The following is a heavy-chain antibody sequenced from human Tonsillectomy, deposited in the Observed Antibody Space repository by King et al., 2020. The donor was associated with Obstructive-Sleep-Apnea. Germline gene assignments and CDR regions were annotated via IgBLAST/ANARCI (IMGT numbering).Heavy chain of an antibody. V-gene: IGHV4-34*01. D-gene: IGHD6-19*01. CDR1: GGSFSGYY. Sequence: VQLQQWGAGLLKPSETLSLTCSVYGGSFSGYYWSWIRQPPGKGLEWIGEINYSGSTNYNPSLRSLVTISVDTAKNKVSLKPSSVTAADTAVYYCARSSRPGYSSGWYGNWFDPWGQGTLVTVSS. CDR2: INYSGST. J-gene: IGHJ5*02. CDR3: ARSSRPGYSSGWYGNWFDP.